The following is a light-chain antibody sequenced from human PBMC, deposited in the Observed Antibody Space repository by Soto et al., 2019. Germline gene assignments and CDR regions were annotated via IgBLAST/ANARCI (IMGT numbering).Light chain of an antibody. Sequence: EIVLTQSPGTLSLSPGERATLSCRASQYVSTTFFAWYQQKPGQAPRLLIYGTSNRATGIPDRFSGSGSGPDFTLTISRPEPEDFAVYYCQQYGSSPLTFGGGTRMEIK. J-gene: IGKJ4*01. CDR1: QYVSTTF. CDR3: QQYGSSPLT. V-gene: IGKV3-20*01. CDR2: GTS.